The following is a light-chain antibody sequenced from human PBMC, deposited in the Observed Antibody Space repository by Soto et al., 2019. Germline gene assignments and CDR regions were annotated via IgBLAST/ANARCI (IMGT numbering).Light chain of an antibody. J-gene: IGKJ1*01. V-gene: IGKV3-15*01. CDR3: QQYNNWPET. CDR2: GAS. CDR1: QSVSSY. Sequence: EVVLTQSPVTLSLSPGERATLSCRASQSVSSYLAWYQQKPGQAPRLLIYGASTRATGIPARFSGSGSGTEFTLTISSLQSEDFAVYYCQQYNNWPETFGQGTKVDIK.